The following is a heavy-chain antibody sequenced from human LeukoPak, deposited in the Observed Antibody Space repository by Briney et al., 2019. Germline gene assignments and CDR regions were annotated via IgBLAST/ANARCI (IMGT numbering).Heavy chain of an antibody. J-gene: IGHJ4*02. Sequence: GGSLRLSCAASGFTFSSYWMSWVRQAPGKGLEWVANIKQDGSEKYYVDSVKGRFTTSRDNAKNTLHLQMNSLRAEDTAVYYCARGGYYGSGRYYFDSWGQGTLVTVSS. V-gene: IGHV3-7*01. CDR2: IKQDGSEK. CDR1: GFTFSSYW. D-gene: IGHD3-3*01. CDR3: ARGGYYGSGRYYFDS.